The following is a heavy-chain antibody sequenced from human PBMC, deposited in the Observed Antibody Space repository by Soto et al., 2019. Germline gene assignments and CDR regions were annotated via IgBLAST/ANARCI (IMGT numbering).Heavy chain of an antibody. V-gene: IGHV4-38-2*01. CDR2: IYHSGST. CDR1: GYSISSGYY. D-gene: IGHD2-15*01. Sequence: SETLSLTCAVSGYSISSGYYWGWIRHPPGKGLERIGSIYHSGSTYYNPSLKSRVTISVDTSKNQLSLKLSSVTAADTAVYYCAGGNCSGGSCSLDYWGQGTLVTVSS. CDR3: AGGNCSGGSCSLDY. J-gene: IGHJ4*02.